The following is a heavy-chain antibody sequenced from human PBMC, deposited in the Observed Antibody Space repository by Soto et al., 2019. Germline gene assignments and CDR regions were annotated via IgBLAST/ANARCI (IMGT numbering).Heavy chain of an antibody. CDR1: GGSISSYY. CDR2: IYYSGST. J-gene: IGHJ4*02. V-gene: IGHV4-59*01. Sequence: LSLTCTVSGGSISSYYWSWIRQPPWKGLEWIGYIYYSGSTNYNPSLKSRVTISVDTSKNQFSLKLSSVTAADTAVYYCARRGRGYGDYEYYFDYWGQGTLVTVSS. CDR3: ARRGRGYGDYEYYFDY. D-gene: IGHD4-17*01.